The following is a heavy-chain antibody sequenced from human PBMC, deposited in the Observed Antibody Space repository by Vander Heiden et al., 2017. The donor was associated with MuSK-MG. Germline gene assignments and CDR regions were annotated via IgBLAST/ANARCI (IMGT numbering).Heavy chain of an antibody. J-gene: IGHJ5*02. Sequence: QVQLVESGGGVVQPGRSLRLPCAASGFTFRSYAMHWVRQAPGKGLEWVAVISYAGSTKYYEDSVKGRLTISRDNSKNTLYLEMNSLRAEDTAVYYCAGGGGYDLGDWFDPWGQGTLVTVSS. D-gene: IGHD3-22*01. CDR1: GFTFRSYA. CDR3: AGGGGYDLGDWFDP. CDR2: ISYAGSTK. V-gene: IGHV3-30*04.